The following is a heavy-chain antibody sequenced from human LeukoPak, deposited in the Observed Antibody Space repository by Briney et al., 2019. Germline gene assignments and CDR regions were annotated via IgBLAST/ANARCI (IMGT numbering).Heavy chain of an antibody. CDR3: ARGRRDTAQLFYYYGMDV. Sequence: SETLSLTCAVYGGSFSGYYWNWIRQSPGKGLEWIGEIKHSGSTNYSPSLKSRVTISVDTSKNQFSLRLSSVTAADTAVYYCARGRRDTAQLFYYYGMDVWGQGTTVTVSS. CDR1: GGSFSGYY. D-gene: IGHD5-18*01. J-gene: IGHJ6*02. CDR2: IKHSGST. V-gene: IGHV4-34*01.